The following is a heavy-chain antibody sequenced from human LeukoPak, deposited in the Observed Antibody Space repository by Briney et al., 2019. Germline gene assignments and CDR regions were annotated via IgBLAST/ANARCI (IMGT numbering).Heavy chain of an antibody. Sequence: GGSLRLSCAASGFTFDDYAMHWVRQAPGKGLEWVSGISWNSGSIGYADSVKGRFTISRDNAKNSLYLQMNSLRAEDTAVYYCARDHGRYCSGGSCYFGGFFEYWGQGTLGTVSS. CDR1: GFTFDDYA. J-gene: IGHJ4*02. V-gene: IGHV3-9*01. CDR2: ISWNSGSI. D-gene: IGHD2-15*01. CDR3: ARDHGRYCSGGSCYFGGFFEY.